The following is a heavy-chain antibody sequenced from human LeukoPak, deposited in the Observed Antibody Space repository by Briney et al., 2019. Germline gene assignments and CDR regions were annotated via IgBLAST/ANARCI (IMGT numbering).Heavy chain of an antibody. V-gene: IGHV1-18*01. J-gene: IGHJ4*02. Sequence: ASVKVSCKASGYIFTSYGISWVRQAPGQGLEWMGWISAYNGNTNHAQNFQGRVTVTTETSTSTAYMELRSLRSDDTAVYYCATKRGYSYGYVDYWGQGTLVTVSS. CDR1: GYIFTSYG. CDR2: ISAYNGNT. D-gene: IGHD5-18*01. CDR3: ATKRGYSYGYVDY.